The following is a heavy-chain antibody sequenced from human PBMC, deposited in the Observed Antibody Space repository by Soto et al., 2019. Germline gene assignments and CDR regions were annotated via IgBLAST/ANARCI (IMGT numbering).Heavy chain of an antibody. CDR1: GFTFSSYA. J-gene: IGHJ4*02. V-gene: IGHV3-30-3*01. D-gene: IGHD6-19*01. Sequence: QVQLVESGGGVVQPGRSLRLSCAASGFTFSSYAMHWVRQAPGKGLEWVAVISYDGSKKYYADSVKDRFTISRDNSKNTLDVQMNSLRAEDTAVYYCASQDGSGWSYFDYWGQGTLVTVSS. CDR3: ASQDGSGWSYFDY. CDR2: ISYDGSKK.